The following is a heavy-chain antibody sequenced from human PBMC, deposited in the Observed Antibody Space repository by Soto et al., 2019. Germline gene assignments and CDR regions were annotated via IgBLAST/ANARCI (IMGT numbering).Heavy chain of an antibody. CDR1: GFTFSSDN. Sequence: EVQLVESGGGLVKPGGSLRLSCAATGFTFSSDNMNWVRQAPGRGLEWVSSISRSSSYIYYADSVKGRFTISRDNAKNSLYLQMNRLRAEDTAVYYCARDVGPRAFDIWGRGTMVTVSS. CDR2: ISRSSSYI. V-gene: IGHV3-21*01. CDR3: ARDVGPRAFDI. J-gene: IGHJ3*02.